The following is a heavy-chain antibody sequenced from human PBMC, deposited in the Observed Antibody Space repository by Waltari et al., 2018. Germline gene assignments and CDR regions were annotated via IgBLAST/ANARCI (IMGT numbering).Heavy chain of an antibody. J-gene: IGHJ4*02. CDR2: IYYSGST. CDR1: GGPISSSSYY. CDR3: ASQAVAGPFDY. D-gene: IGHD6-19*01. V-gene: IGHV4-39*07. Sequence: QLQLQESGPGLVKPSETLSLTCTVSGGPISSSSYYWGWIRQPPGKGLEWIGSIYYSGSTYYNPSLKSRVTISVDTSKNQFSLKLSSVTAADTAVYYCASQAVAGPFDYWGQGTLVTVSS.